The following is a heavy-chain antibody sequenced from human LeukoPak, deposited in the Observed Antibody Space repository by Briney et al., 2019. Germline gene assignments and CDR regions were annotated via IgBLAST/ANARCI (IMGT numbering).Heavy chain of an antibody. V-gene: IGHV3-11*04. J-gene: IGHJ3*02. CDR1: GFTFSDHY. Sequence: GGSLRLSCAASGFTFSDHYMTWIRQAPGKGLEWVSYIGSSGTTIYYADSVKGRFTISRDNANNSLYLDMTSLRVDDSAVYYCARADSTDGFDIWGQGTRVTVSS. CDR3: ARADSTDGFDI. D-gene: IGHD3/OR15-3a*01. CDR2: IGSSGTTI.